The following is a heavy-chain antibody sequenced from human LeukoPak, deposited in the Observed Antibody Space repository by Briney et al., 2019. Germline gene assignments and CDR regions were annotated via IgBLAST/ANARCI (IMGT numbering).Heavy chain of an antibody. Sequence: GESLKISCQGSGYSFTSYWIVWVRQMPGKGLEWMGIIYPSDSYTNYSPSFQGHVIISADKSISTAYLQWSSLKASDTAMYYCARHSPLRDRYYFDYWGQGTLVTVSS. CDR1: GYSFTSYW. CDR3: ARHSPLRDRYYFDY. J-gene: IGHJ4*02. V-gene: IGHV5-51*01. D-gene: IGHD1-14*01. CDR2: IYPSDSYT.